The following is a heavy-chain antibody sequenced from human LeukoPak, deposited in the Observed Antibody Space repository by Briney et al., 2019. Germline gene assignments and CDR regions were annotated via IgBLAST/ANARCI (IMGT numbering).Heavy chain of an antibody. CDR2: IYYSGST. D-gene: IGHD4-17*01. J-gene: IGHJ5*02. Sequence: SGTLSLTCTVSGGSISRYYWSWVRQPPGKGLEWIGYIYYSGSTNYNPSLKSRVTISVDTSKNEFSLKLSSVTAADTAVYYCARESHYGDYSWFDPWGQGTLVTVSS. CDR3: ARESHYGDYSWFDP. CDR1: GGSISRYY. V-gene: IGHV4-59*01.